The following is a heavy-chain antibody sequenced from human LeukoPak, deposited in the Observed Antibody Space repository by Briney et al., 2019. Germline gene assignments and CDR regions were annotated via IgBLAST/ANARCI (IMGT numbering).Heavy chain of an antibody. CDR1: GGTFISYA. J-gene: IGHJ6*03. CDR3: ARNPKYPPVYDYVWGSYRPPTYYYYYYMDV. V-gene: IGHV1-69*05. CDR2: IIPIFGTA. Sequence: SVKVSCKASGGTFISYAISWVRQAPGQGLEWMGRIIPIFGTANYAQKFQGRVTITTDESTSTAYMELSSLRSEDTPVYYCARNPKYPPVYDYVWGSYRPPTYYYYYYMDVWGKGTTVTVSS. D-gene: IGHD3-16*02.